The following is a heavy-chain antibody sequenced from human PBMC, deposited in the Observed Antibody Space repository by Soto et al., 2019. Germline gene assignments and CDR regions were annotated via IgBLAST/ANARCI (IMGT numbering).Heavy chain of an antibody. CDR1: GYSFTTYW. Sequence: DVQLAQSGAEVKKPGESLRITCEASGYSFTTYWISWVRQMSGKGLEWMGAIDPRDSYTKYSPSFQGHVTISVDKSISTAYLQWNSLKASDTAIYYCAREKSDLELFNWLDPWGQGTLVTVSS. CDR2: IDPRDSYT. D-gene: IGHD1-7*01. V-gene: IGHV5-10-1*03. J-gene: IGHJ5*02. CDR3: AREKSDLELFNWLDP.